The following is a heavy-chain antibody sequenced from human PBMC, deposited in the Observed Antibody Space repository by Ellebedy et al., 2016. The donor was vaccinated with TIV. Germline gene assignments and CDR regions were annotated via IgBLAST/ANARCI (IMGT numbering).Heavy chain of an antibody. Sequence: MPSETLSLTCAVYGGSFSGYYWSWIRQPPGKGLEWIGEINHSGTTQYNPSLKSRVTISVDTSKNQFSLKLTSVTAADTAVYYCASRTLAVAGTDWFDPWGQGTLVTVSS. CDR1: GGSFSGYY. CDR3: ASRTLAVAGTDWFDP. D-gene: IGHD6-19*01. CDR2: INHSGTT. V-gene: IGHV4-34*01. J-gene: IGHJ5*02.